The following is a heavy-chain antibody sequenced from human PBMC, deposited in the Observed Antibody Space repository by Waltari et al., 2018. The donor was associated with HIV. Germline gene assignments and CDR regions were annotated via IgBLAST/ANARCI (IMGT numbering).Heavy chain of an antibody. CDR1: GGSISSYY. CDR3: ARGFSGGSWGRTTLDY. J-gene: IGHJ4*02. D-gene: IGHD2-15*01. Sequence: QVQLQESGPGLVKPSETLSLTCTVSGGSISSYYWSWIRQPPGKGLEWIGYIYYSGSTNYNPSLKSRVTISVDTSKNQFSLKLSSVTAADTAVYYCARGFSGGSWGRTTLDYWGQGTLVTVSS. CDR2: IYYSGST. V-gene: IGHV4-59*01.